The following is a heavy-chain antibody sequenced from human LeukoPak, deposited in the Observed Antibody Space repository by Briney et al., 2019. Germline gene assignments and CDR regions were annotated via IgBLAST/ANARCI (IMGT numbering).Heavy chain of an antibody. Sequence: GRSLRLSCAASGFTFDDYAMHWVRQAPGKGLEWVAVISYDGSNKYYADSVKGRFTISRDNSKNTLYLQMNSLRAEDTAVYYCARDGQWQTQEGFDYWGQGTLVTVSS. CDR1: GFTFDDYA. V-gene: IGHV3-30*04. CDR3: ARDGQWQTQEGFDY. D-gene: IGHD6-19*01. CDR2: ISYDGSNK. J-gene: IGHJ4*02.